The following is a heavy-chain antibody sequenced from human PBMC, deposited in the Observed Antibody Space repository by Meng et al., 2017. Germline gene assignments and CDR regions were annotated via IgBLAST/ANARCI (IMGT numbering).Heavy chain of an antibody. D-gene: IGHD6-19*01. Sequence: SETLSLTCAVYGGSFSGYYWSWIRQPPGKGLEWIGEINHSGSTNYNPSLQSRVTISVDTSKNQFSLKLSSVTAADTAVYYCARGIAVAGISLNTYYYYYGMDVWGQGTTVTVSS. CDR1: GGSFSGYY. J-gene: IGHJ6*02. CDR3: ARGIAVAGISLNTYYYYYGMDV. CDR2: INHSGST. V-gene: IGHV4-34*01.